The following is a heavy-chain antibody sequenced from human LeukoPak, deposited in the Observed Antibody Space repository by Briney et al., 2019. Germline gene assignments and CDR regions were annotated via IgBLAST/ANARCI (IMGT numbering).Heavy chain of an antibody. Sequence: SETLSLTCSVSGGSTGSDYWSWIRQPPGKGLEWIAYVYYSGVTSYNPSLKSRVAISIDTSKNQFSLNLTSVTAADTAVYYCARLSLHCSGGSCYRGAFDSWGQGTLVTVSS. CDR2: VYYSGVT. J-gene: IGHJ4*02. CDR3: ARLSLHCSGGSCYRGAFDS. V-gene: IGHV4-59*08. CDR1: GGSTGSDY. D-gene: IGHD2-15*01.